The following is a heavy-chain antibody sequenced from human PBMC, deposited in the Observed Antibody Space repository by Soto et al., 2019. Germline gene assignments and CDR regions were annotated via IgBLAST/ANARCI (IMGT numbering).Heavy chain of an antibody. CDR3: ARDADGGGYYYNY. CDR1: GDSMSSGSYY. J-gene: IGHJ4*02. CDR2: IYNSGAT. V-gene: IGHV4-31*03. D-gene: IGHD3-22*01. Sequence: SETLSLTCSVSGDSMSSGSYYWSWIRQHPGKGLEWIGYIYNSGATYYNPSLKSRVTISVDTSKNQFSLKLSSVTAADTAVYYCARDADGGGYYYNYWGQGTMVTVSS.